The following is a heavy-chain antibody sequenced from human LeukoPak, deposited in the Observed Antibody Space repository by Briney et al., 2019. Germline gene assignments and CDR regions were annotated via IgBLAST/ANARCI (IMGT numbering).Heavy chain of an antibody. CDR1: AGSISPYY. J-gene: IGHJ4*02. V-gene: IGHV4-59*12. D-gene: IGHD6-19*01. CDR2: IHYSGST. CDR3: ARDVGSSGWNPLDY. Sequence: PSETLSLTCTVSAGSISPYYWGWIRQPPGKGLEWIANIHYSGSTNYSPSLKSRVTISVDTSKNQFSLKLTSVTAADTAVYYCARDVGSSGWNPLDYWGQGTLVTASS.